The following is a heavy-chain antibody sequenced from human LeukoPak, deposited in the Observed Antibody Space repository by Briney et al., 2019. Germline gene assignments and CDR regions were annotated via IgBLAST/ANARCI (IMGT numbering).Heavy chain of an antibody. V-gene: IGHV4-31*03. CDR3: ATNNLHGGGFFDY. J-gene: IGHJ4*02. Sequence: PSETLSLTCTVSGGSISSGDYYWSWIRQLPGKGLEWIAYIYYSGTTYYNPSLKSRLTISTDTPNNQFSLNLSSVTAADTAVYYCATNNLHGGGFFDYWGQGTLVTVSS. D-gene: IGHD1/OR15-1a*01. CDR2: IYYSGTT. CDR1: GGSISSGDYY.